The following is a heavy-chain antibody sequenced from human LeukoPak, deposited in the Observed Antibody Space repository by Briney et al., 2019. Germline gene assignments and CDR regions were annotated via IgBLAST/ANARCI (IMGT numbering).Heavy chain of an antibody. J-gene: IGHJ4*02. CDR3: ASYPTGMVSIDY. CDR1: EASINTYY. Sequence: SETLSLTCTVSEASINTYYWSWIRQPPGKGLEWLGYIYYRGISNYNPSLKSRVTMSLDTSRNQFSLRLSYVTAADTAVYYCASYPTGMVSIDYWGQGTLVTVSS. V-gene: IGHV4-59*08. D-gene: IGHD3-10*01. CDR2: IYYRGIS.